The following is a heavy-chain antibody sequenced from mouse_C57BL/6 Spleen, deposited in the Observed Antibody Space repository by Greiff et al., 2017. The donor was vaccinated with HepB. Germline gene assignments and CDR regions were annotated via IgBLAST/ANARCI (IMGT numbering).Heavy chain of an antibody. V-gene: IGHV1-55*01. CDR3: ARGGITTGHYYAMDY. Sequence: QVQLQQPGAELVKPGASVKMSCKASGYTFTSYWITWVKQRPGQGLEWIGDIYPGSGSTNYNEKFKSKATLTVDTSSSTAYMQLSSLTSEDSAVYYCARGGITTGHYYAMDYWGQGTSVTVSS. J-gene: IGHJ4*01. CDR2: IYPGSGST. D-gene: IGHD2-4*01. CDR1: GYTFTSYW.